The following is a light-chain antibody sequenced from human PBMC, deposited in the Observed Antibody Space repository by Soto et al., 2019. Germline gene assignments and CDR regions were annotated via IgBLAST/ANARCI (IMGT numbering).Light chain of an antibody. CDR1: SSEVGGYDF. V-gene: IGLV2-11*01. CDR2: DVT. J-gene: IGLJ3*02. Sequence: QSALAQPRSVSGSPGQSVTLSCTGTSSEVGGYDFVSWYQQYPGKAPKLIIFDVTERTSGVPDRFSGSKSGNSASLTISGLQAEDEADYYCSSYAGSYILGVFGGGTKLTVL. CDR3: SSYAGSYILGV.